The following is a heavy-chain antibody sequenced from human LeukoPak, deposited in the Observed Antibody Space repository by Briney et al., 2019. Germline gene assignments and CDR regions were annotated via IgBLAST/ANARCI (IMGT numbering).Heavy chain of an antibody. Sequence: PSEPLSLTCTVSGGSIRSYYWSWIRQPPGKGLEWIGYIFYSGSTNYNPSLESRVTISVDTSKNQFSLKLNSVTAADTAVYYCARAGVVTNPNSYWYFDLWGRGTLVTVSS. CDR3: ARAGVVTNPNSYWYFDL. J-gene: IGHJ2*01. V-gene: IGHV4-59*01. D-gene: IGHD3-3*01. CDR2: IFYSGST. CDR1: GGSIRSYY.